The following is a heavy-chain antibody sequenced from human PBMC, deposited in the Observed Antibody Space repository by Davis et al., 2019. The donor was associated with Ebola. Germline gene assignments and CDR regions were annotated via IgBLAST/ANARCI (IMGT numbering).Heavy chain of an antibody. Sequence: ASVKVSCKASGYTFTSYDINWVRQATGQGLEWMGWMNPNSGNTGYAQKFQGRVTMTRNTSISTAYMELSSLRSEDTAVYYCARGPSAAARDWFDPWGQGTLVTVSS. CDR1: GYTFTSYD. CDR2: MNPNSGNT. J-gene: IGHJ5*02. CDR3: ARGPSAAARDWFDP. V-gene: IGHV1-8*01. D-gene: IGHD6-13*01.